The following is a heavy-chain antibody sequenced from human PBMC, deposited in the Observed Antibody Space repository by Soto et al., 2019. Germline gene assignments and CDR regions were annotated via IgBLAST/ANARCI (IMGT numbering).Heavy chain of an antibody. J-gene: IGHJ6*02. CDR1: GFTFSNYA. D-gene: IGHD3-3*01. V-gene: IGHV3-23*01. CDR3: AKEKNDFWSGIFYSHYYGMDV. Sequence: PGGSLRLSCAASGFTFSNYAVSWVRQAPGKGLEWVSVISGSGDNTYYADSVRGRFTMSRDNSRSTLYLQMNSLRPEDTAVYYCAKEKNDFWSGIFYSHYYGMDVWGQGTTVTVSS. CDR2: ISGSGDNT.